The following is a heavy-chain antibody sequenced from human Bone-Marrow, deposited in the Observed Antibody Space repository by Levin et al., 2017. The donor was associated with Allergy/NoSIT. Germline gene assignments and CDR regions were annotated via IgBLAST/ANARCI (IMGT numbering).Heavy chain of an antibody. CDR2: IYHSGST. J-gene: IGHJ4*02. CDR3: ARIYSNYGDY. V-gene: IGHV4-38-2*02. CDR1: GYSISSGYY. D-gene: IGHD4-11*01. Sequence: TGGSLRLSCTVSGYSISSGYYWGWIRQPPGKGLEWIGSIYHSGSTYYNPSLKSRVTISVDTSKNQFSLKLSSVTAADTAVYYCARIYSNYGDYWGQGTLVTVSS.